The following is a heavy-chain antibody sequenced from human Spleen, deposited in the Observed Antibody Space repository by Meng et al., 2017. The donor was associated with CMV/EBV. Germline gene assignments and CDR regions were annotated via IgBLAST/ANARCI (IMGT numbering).Heavy chain of an antibody. CDR3: ARAHIITIFGVVRGDYFDY. CDR1: GFTFSSYS. D-gene: IGHD3-3*01. J-gene: IGHJ4*02. Sequence: GESLKISCAASGFTFSSYSMNWVRQAPGKGPEWVSSISSSSSYIYYADSVKGRFTISRDNAKNSLYLQMNSLRAEDTAVYYCARAHIITIFGVVRGDYFDYWGQGTLVTVSS. CDR2: ISSSSSYI. V-gene: IGHV3-21*01.